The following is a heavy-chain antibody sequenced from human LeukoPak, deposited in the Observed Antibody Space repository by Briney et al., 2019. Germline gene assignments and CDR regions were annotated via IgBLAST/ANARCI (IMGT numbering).Heavy chain of an antibody. CDR1: GGSVSSTTYY. V-gene: IGHV4-39*01. Sequence: PSETLSLTCTVSGGSVSSTTYYWGWIRQPPGKGLEWIGNVYYSGSTYYNPSLKSRVTMSVDTSKNQFSLKMSSVTAADTAVYCARLSKGRYFDYIFDYCGQGTLVTVSS. CDR2: VYYSGST. CDR3: ARLSKGRYFDYIFDY. J-gene: IGHJ4*02. D-gene: IGHD3-9*01.